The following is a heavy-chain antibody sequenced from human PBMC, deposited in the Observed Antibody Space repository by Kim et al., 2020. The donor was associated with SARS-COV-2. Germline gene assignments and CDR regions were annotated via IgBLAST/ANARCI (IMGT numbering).Heavy chain of an antibody. CDR3: AREYSGTYHFDY. J-gene: IGHJ4*02. V-gene: IGHV1-46*01. D-gene: IGHD1-26*01. Sequence: YAQKFTGRVTMTRDTSTTSVYMNLSSLRSEDTAVYYCAREYSGTYHFDYWGQGTLVTVSS.